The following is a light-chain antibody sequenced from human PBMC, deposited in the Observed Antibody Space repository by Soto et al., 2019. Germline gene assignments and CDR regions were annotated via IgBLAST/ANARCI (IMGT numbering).Light chain of an antibody. CDR1: QNININY. V-gene: IGKV3-20*01. CDR3: PQYGSSPLT. J-gene: IGKJ4*01. CDR2: GAS. Sequence: DIVLTQSPGTLSLSPGDRATLSSMASQNININYLATYHQKNGQSPTLLICGASNRATGIPDRIRGTGSGTDFTLNISRLAPEDFDVYSCPQYGSSPLTGGGGTK.